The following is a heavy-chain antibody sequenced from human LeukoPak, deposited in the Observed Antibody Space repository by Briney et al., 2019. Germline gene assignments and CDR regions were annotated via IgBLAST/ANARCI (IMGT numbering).Heavy chain of an antibody. J-gene: IGHJ4*02. D-gene: IGHD3-10*01. CDR3: ARDLLGRGGSFDF. CDR2: IYYSGST. CDR1: GGPISTYY. Sequence: NPSETLSLTCTVSGGPISTYYWSWIRQSPGKGLEWIGYIYYSGSTNYNPSLKSRVTISVDTSTNQFSLKLTSVTAADTAVYYCARDLLGRGGSFDFWGRGTLVTVSS. V-gene: IGHV4-59*01.